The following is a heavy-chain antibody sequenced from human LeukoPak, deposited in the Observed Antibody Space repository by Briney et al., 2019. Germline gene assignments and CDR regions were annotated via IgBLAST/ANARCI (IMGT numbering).Heavy chain of an antibody. J-gene: IGHJ3*02. Sequence: PSETLSLTRTVSGGSISSYYWSWIRQPPGKGLEWIGYIYYSGSTNYNPSLKSRVTISVDTSKNQFSLKLSSVTAADTAVYYCARIKTTGWNDAFDIWGQGTMVTVSS. CDR1: GGSISSYY. V-gene: IGHV4-59*01. D-gene: IGHD1-1*01. CDR3: ARIKTTGWNDAFDI. CDR2: IYYSGST.